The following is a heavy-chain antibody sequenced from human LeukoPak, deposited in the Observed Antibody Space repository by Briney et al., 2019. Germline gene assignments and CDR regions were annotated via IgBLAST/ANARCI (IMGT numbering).Heavy chain of an antibody. CDR3: ARDLGRRYDFWSGYSNYGMDV. CDR1: GGSFFSHA. D-gene: IGHD3-3*01. Sequence: SVKVSFKASGGSFFSHAINWVRQAPGQGLEAMGGIIPIFVTANYAQKFQDRVTITAVESMSTVYMELSRLRSDDTAVYYCARDLGRRYDFWSGYSNYGMDVWGQGTTVTVSS. V-gene: IGHV1-69*13. J-gene: IGHJ6*02. CDR2: IIPIFVTA.